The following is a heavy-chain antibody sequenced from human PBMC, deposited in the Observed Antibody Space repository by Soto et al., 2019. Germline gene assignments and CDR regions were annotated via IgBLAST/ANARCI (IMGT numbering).Heavy chain of an antibody. D-gene: IGHD2-15*01. V-gene: IGHV3-74*01. CDR2: ITRDGSST. J-gene: IGHJ4*01. CDR3: AKGDNCYYYFGY. Sequence: EVQLVESGGGLVQPGGALRLFCAASGFRLSDYLMHWGRQAPGEGLVWLSRITRDGSSTNYADSVKVRFTISRDNAKNMLYMEVNSLRGEDNAVYYCAKGDNCYYYFGYCGHGTLVTVSS. CDR1: GFRLSDYL.